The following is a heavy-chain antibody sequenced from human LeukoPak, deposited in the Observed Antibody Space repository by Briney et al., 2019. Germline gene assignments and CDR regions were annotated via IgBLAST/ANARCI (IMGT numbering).Heavy chain of an antibody. V-gene: IGHV4-39*07. D-gene: IGHD3-10*01. J-gene: IGHJ4*02. CDR1: GGSISSSSYY. CDR3: ARGSYYGSGSYYNTPSDPFDY. Sequence: SETLSLTCTVSGGSISSSSYYWGWIRQPPGKGLEWIGSIYYSGSTYYNPSLKSRVTISVDTSKNQFSLKLSSVTAADTAVYYCARGSYYGSGSYYNTPSDPFDYWGQGTLVTVSS. CDR2: IYYSGST.